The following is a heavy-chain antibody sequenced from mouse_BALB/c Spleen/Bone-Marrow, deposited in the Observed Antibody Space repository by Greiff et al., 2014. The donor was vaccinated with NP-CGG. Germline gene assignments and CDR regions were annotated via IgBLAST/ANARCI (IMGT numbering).Heavy chain of an antibody. Sequence: EVKLVESGPDLVKPSQSLSLTCTVTGYSITSGYSWHWIRQFPGNKLEWMGYIHYSGTTNYNPSLKSRISITRDTSKNQFFLQLNSVTSDDTATYYRARQNDGYLYYAMDYWGQGTSVTVSS. CDR2: IHYSGTT. J-gene: IGHJ4*01. CDR1: GYSITSGYS. CDR3: ARQNDGYLYYAMDY. D-gene: IGHD2-3*01. V-gene: IGHV3-1*02.